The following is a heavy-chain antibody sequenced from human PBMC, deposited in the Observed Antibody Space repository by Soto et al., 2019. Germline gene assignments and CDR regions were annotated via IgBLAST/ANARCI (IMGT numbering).Heavy chain of an antibody. V-gene: IGHV2-5*01. Sequence: KESGPTLVKPTQTLTLTCTFSGFSLSTTGMGVGWIRQPPGKALEWLALTYWNNDNRYSPSLKSRLSITRDTSKNQVVLTMTSMSPVDTATYFCVHRRKIYGAVWGDYRYACFDYYGQGSLVIVAS. CDR1: GFSLSTTGMG. D-gene: IGHD3-16*02. J-gene: IGHJ4*02. CDR3: VHRRKIYGAVWGDYRYACFDY. CDR2: TYWNNDN.